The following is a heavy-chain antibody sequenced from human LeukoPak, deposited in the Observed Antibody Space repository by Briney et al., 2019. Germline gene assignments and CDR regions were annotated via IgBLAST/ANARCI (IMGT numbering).Heavy chain of an antibody. D-gene: IGHD3-10*01. J-gene: IGHJ4*02. Sequence: PSETLSLTCAVYGGSFSGYYWSWIRQPPGKGLEWIGEINHSGSTNYNPSLKSRVTISVDTSKNQFSLKLSSVTAADTAVYYCASRGLLWFGELPEFDYWGQGTLVTVSS. CDR1: GGSFSGYY. CDR3: ASRGLLWFGELPEFDY. V-gene: IGHV4-34*01. CDR2: INHSGST.